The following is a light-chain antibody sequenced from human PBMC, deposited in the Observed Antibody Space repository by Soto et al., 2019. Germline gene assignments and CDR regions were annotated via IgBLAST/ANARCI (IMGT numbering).Light chain of an antibody. CDR2: DAS. CDR1: QSISSW. V-gene: IGKV1-5*01. J-gene: IGKJ4*01. Sequence: DIQITQSPSTLSASVGDRHTITCRASQSISSWLAWYQQKPGKAPKLLIYDASSLEGGVPSRLSGSGSGTVFTLSIRRLEPEDFAVYYCQQYGSSLTFGGGTKVDIK. CDR3: QQYGSSLT.